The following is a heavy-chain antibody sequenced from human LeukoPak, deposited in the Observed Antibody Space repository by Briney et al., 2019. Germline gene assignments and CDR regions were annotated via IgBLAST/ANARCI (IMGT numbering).Heavy chain of an antibody. D-gene: IGHD6-13*01. CDR1: GYTFTDYY. Sequence: ASVKVSCKASGYTFTDYYIHWVRQAPGQGLEWMGWIIPNRGGTNYAQKFQGRVTMTRDTSISTAYMELNRLMSDDTAVYYCAKIRLTAAGNQPLDYWGQGTLVTVSS. CDR3: AKIRLTAAGNQPLDY. J-gene: IGHJ4*02. V-gene: IGHV1-2*02. CDR2: IIPNRGGT.